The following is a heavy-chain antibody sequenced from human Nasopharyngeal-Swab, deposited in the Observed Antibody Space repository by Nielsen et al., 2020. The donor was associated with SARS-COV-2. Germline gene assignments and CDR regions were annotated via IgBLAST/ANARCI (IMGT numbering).Heavy chain of an antibody. D-gene: IGHD2-8*01. V-gene: IGHV1-2*06. CDR3: ASPYCSNGVCYSRAGFDS. CDR2: ISPNSVGT. J-gene: IGHJ4*02. CDR1: GYTFTSYG. Sequence: ASVKVSCKASGYTFTSYGISWVRQAPGQGLEWMGRISPNSVGTNYAQKFQGRVTMTSDTSISTAYMELSSLRSDDTAVYYCASPYCSNGVCYSRAGFDSWGQGSLVTVSS.